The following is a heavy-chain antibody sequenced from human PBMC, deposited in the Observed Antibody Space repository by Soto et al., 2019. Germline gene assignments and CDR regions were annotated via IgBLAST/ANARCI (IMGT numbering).Heavy chain of an antibody. Sequence: PSETLSLTCTVSGGSSSSYYWSWIRQPPGKGLEWIGYIYYSGSTNYNPSLKSRVTISVDTSKNQFSLKLSSVTAADTAVYYCASTLRYFDWLLPFDYWGQGTLVTVSS. J-gene: IGHJ4*02. D-gene: IGHD3-9*01. CDR2: IYYSGST. V-gene: IGHV4-59*01. CDR1: GGSSSSYY. CDR3: ASTLRYFDWLLPFDY.